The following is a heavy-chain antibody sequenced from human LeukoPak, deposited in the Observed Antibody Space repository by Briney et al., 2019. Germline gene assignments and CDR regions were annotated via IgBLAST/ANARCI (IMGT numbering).Heavy chain of an antibody. D-gene: IGHD4-17*01. V-gene: IGHV1-2*02. CDR1: GYTFTGYY. CDR3: ARVGTTVTSYDY. J-gene: IGHJ4*02. Sequence: ASVKVSCKASGYTFTGYYMHWVGQAPGQRLEWMGWINPNSGGTNYAQKFQGRVTMTRDTSISTAYMELSRLRSDDTAVYYCARVGTTVTSYDYWGQGTLVTVSS. CDR2: INPNSGGT.